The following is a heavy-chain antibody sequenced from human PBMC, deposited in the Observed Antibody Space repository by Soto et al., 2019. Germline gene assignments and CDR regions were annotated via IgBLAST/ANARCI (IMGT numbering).Heavy chain of an antibody. D-gene: IGHD6-13*01. V-gene: IGHV3-11*01. CDR1: GVAFRGSY. J-gene: IGHJ5*02. CDR2: ISDTGRTR. Sequence: GSLRRSWVVAGVAFRGSYMNWIRQAPGRGLEWISYISDTGRTRHYADSVKGRFVISRDNSRDSLYLQMNDLRADDTAIYYCAGFKEGKSVGLRWLDPWGQGTRVTV. CDR3: AGFKEGKSVGLRWLDP.